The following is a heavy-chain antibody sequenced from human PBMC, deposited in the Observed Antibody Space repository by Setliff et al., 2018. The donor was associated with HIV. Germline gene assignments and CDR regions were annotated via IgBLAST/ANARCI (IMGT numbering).Heavy chain of an antibody. CDR2: INAGSGNT. V-gene: IGHV1-3*01. CDR1: GYTFSTYA. D-gene: IGHD1-26*01. CDR3: ARPVGGTGFDP. Sequence: ASVKVSCKASGYTFSTYAIHWVRQAPGQRLEWMGWINAGSGNTKYSQRFQGRVTITRDTSASTAYLELSSLRSEDTAVYYFARPVGGTGFDPWGQGTLVTVSS. J-gene: IGHJ5*02.